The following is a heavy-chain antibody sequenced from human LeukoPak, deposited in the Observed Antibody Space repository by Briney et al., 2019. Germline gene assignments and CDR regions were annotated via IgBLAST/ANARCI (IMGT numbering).Heavy chain of an antibody. CDR1: GITLSNYA. CDR3: AKRGVVIRVILVGFHKEAYYFDS. D-gene: IGHD3-22*01. CDR2: ISGSGGGT. J-gene: IGHJ4*02. V-gene: IGHV3-23*01. Sequence: GGSLRLSCAVSGITLSNYAMSWVRHAPRQGLELVSLISGSGGGTHYADSVKSRFTISRDNPKNTLYLQMNNLRAGDTAVYFCAKRGVVIRVILVGFHKEAYYFDSWGQGALVTVSS.